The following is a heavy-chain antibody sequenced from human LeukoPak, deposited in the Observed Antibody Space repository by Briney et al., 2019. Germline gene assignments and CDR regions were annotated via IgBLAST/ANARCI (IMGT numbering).Heavy chain of an antibody. CDR2: IYSGGST. D-gene: IGHD1-1*01. CDR1: GFTISSNY. Sequence: PGGSLRLSCAASGFTISSNYMSWVRQAPGKGLEWVSVIYSGGSTYYADSVKGRFTISRDNSKNTLYLQMNSLRAEDTAVYYCARVMEVLFDYWGQGTLVTVSS. V-gene: IGHV3-66*02. CDR3: ARVMEVLFDY. J-gene: IGHJ4*02.